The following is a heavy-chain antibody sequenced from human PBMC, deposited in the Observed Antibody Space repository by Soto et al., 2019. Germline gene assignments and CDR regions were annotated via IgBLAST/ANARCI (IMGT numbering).Heavy chain of an antibody. CDR2: ISGSGGST. CDR3: AKRPYYDFWSGYQFDY. J-gene: IGHJ4*02. Sequence: PGGSLRLSCAASRFTFSSYAMSWVRQAPGKGLEWVSAISGSGGSTYYADSVKGRFTISRDNSKNTLYLQINSLRAEDTAVYYCAKRPYYDFWSGYQFDYWGQGTLVTVSS. CDR1: RFTFSSYA. V-gene: IGHV3-23*01. D-gene: IGHD3-3*01.